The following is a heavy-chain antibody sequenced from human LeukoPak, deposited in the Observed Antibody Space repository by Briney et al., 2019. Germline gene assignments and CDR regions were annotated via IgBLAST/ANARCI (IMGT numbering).Heavy chain of an antibody. CDR2: ISSSGSTI. J-gene: IGHJ4*02. CDR3: DRAAYYYDSSGYSLRY. CDR1: GFTFSDDY. D-gene: IGHD3-22*01. Sequence: GGSLRLSCAASGFTFSDDYMSWIRQAPGKGLEWVSYISSSGSTIYYADSVKGRFTISRDNAKNSLYLQMNSLRAEDTAVYYCDRAAYYYDSSGYSLRYWGQGTLVTVSS. V-gene: IGHV3-11*01.